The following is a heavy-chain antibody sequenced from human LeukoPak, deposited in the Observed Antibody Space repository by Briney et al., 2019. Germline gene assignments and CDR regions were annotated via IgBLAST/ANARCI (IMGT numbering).Heavy chain of an antibody. Sequence: ASVKVSCKASGYTFTSYGISWVRQAPGQGLEWMGWISAYNGNTNYAQKLQGRVTMTTDTSTSTAYMELRSLRSEDTAVYYCARVDDRGHYYDSSGPRKLFDYWGQGTLVTVSS. D-gene: IGHD3-22*01. V-gene: IGHV1-18*01. J-gene: IGHJ4*02. CDR1: GYTFTSYG. CDR3: ARVDDRGHYYDSSGPRKLFDY. CDR2: ISAYNGNT.